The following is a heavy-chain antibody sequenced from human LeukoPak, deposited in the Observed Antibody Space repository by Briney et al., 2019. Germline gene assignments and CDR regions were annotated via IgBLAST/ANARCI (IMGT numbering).Heavy chain of an antibody. CDR3: ARDDYINYIDY. V-gene: IGHV3-74*01. D-gene: IGHD4-11*01. CDR2: INTDGSST. Sequence: GGSLRLSCAASGFTFSSYWMHWVRQAPGKGLVWVSRINTDGSSTSYADSVKGRFTISRDNAKDTLYLQMNSLRAEDTAVYYCARDDYINYIDYWGQGTLVTVSS. CDR1: GFTFSSYW. J-gene: IGHJ4*02.